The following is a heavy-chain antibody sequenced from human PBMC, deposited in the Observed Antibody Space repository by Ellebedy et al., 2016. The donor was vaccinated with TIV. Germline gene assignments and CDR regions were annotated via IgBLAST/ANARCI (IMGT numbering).Heavy chain of an antibody. V-gene: IGHV4-4*02. CDR2: ISPGGRT. CDR3: ARDRLDSLDY. D-gene: IGHD1-1*01. J-gene: IGHJ4*02. CDR1: GDSVSSSNW. Sequence: MPSETLSLTCAVSGDSVSSSNWWSWVRQPPGQGLEWIGEISPGGRTNYNPSLKGRVTISADKSKNQFSLRLSSVTAADTAVYYCARDRLDSLDYWGQGTLVTVSS.